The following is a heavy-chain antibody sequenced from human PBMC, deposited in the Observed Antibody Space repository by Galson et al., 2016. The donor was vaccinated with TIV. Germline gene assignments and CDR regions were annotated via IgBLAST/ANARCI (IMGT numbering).Heavy chain of an antibody. V-gene: IGHV3-66*02. CDR3: ARERRHCGNECFLQYYYGMDV. D-gene: IGHD4-23*01. J-gene: IGHJ6*02. Sequence: SLRLSCAASGFPVSDNYMPWVRRAPGKGLEWVSIIHTGGNTNYADSVRGRFTISRDNAKNTVYLQMSRLRAEDAAVYYCARERRHCGNECFLQYYYGMDVWGQGTTVTVSS. CDR1: GFPVSDNY. CDR2: IHTGGNT.